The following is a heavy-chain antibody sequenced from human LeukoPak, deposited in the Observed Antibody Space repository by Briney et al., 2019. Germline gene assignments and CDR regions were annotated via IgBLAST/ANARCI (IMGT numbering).Heavy chain of an antibody. CDR3: ARHLSDITSSPNY. V-gene: IGHV5-51*01. Sequence: GESLKISSKGSGYSFSSYWIAWVRQMPPKGLEWRGVIYPRDSRTTYSPSFQDQVTISADKSISTAYLQWTSLKASDTAMYYCARHLSDITSSPNYWGPGTLVTVSS. CDR1: GYSFSSYW. D-gene: IGHD2-2*01. CDR2: IYPRDSRT. J-gene: IGHJ4*02.